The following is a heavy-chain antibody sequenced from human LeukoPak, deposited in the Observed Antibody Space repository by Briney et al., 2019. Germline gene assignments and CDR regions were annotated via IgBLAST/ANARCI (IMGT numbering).Heavy chain of an antibody. CDR2: IQQDGSEK. D-gene: IGHD7-27*01. V-gene: IGHV3-7*04. J-gene: IGHJ4*02. CDR1: GFTFSSYE. Sequence: GGSLRLSCAASGFTFSSYEMSWVRQAPGKGLEWVANIQQDGSEKYYVDSVKGRFTISRDNAKNSLYLQMNSLKAEDTAMYYCARDDNWGSDYWGQGTQVTVSS. CDR3: ARDDNWGSDY.